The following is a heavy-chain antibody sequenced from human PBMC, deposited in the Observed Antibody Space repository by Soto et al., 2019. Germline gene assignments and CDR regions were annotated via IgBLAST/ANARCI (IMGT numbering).Heavy chain of an antibody. CDR2: IYYSGST. CDR1: GGSISSSSYY. D-gene: IGHD3-10*01. V-gene: IGHV4-39*01. J-gene: IGHJ5*02. CDR3: ARHHYYGSRTPRPHWFSP. Sequence: LSLTCTVSGGSISSSSYYWGWIRQPPGKGLEWIGSIYYSGSTYYNPSLKSRVTISVDTSKNQFSLKLSSVTAADTAVYYCARHHYYGSRTPRPHWFSPCGQGTLVTVSS.